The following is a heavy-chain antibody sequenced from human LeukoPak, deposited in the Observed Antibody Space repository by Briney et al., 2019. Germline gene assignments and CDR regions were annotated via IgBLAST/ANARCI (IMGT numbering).Heavy chain of an antibody. D-gene: IGHD3-22*01. CDR3: ACSSGYYFDGVDY. Sequence: MSSETLSLTCAVSGGSISSGGYSWSWIRQPPGKGLEWIGYIYHSGSTYYNPPLKSRVTISVDRSKNQFSLKLSSVTAADTAVYYCACSSGYYFDGVDYWGQGTLVTVSS. CDR1: GGSISSGGYS. CDR2: IYHSGST. J-gene: IGHJ4*02. V-gene: IGHV4-30-2*01.